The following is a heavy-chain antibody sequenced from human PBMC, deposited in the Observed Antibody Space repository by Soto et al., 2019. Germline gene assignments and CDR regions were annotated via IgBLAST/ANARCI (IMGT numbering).Heavy chain of an antibody. CDR2: IVVGSGKT. V-gene: IGHV1-58*01. CDR3: ATSEVAAT. J-gene: IGHJ5*02. Sequence: QMQLVQSGPEVKKPGTSVKVSCKSSGFTFTTSAVQWVRQAPGQRLEWIGWIVVGSGKTDYAQKFQNRVTITRGMSTSTAYMELNSLTSEDTAVYYCATSEVAATWGQGTLVTVSS. CDR1: GFTFTTSA. D-gene: IGHD2-15*01.